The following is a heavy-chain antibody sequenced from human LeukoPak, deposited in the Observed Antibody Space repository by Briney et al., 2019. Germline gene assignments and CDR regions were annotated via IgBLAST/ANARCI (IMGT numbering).Heavy chain of an antibody. Sequence: GGSLRLSCAASGFTFSSYGMHWVRQAPGKGLEWVAFIRYDGSNKYYADSVKGRFTISRDNSKNTLYLQMNSLRAEDTAVYYCANLMNLGYCSSTSCYKHDYWGQGTLVTVSS. CDR1: GFTFSSYG. CDR2: IRYDGSNK. V-gene: IGHV3-30*02. CDR3: ANLMNLGYCSSTSCYKHDY. J-gene: IGHJ4*02. D-gene: IGHD2-2*02.